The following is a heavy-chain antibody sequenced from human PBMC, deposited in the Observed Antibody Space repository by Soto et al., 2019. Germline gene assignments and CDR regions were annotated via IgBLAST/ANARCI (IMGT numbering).Heavy chain of an antibody. D-gene: IGHD3-3*01. CDR2: IYYSGST. CDR3: ARHGATYDFWSGPIDY. Sequence: PSETLSLTCTVSGGSISSYYWSWIRQPPGKGLEWIGYIYYSGSTNYNPSLKSRVTISVDTSKNQFSLKLSSVTAADTAVYYCARHGATYDFWSGPIDYWGQGTLVTVSS. J-gene: IGHJ4*02. CDR1: GGSISSYY. V-gene: IGHV4-59*08.